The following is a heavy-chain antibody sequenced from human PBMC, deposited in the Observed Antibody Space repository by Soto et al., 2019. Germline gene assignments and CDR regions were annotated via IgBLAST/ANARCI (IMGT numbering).Heavy chain of an antibody. CDR3: ARRGAPDPPNAFDI. CDR1: GGSISSSSYY. V-gene: IGHV4-39*01. CDR2: IYYSGST. D-gene: IGHD1-26*01. Sequence: SETLSLTCTVSGGSISSSSYYWGWIRQPPGKGLEWIGSIYYSGSTYYNPSLKSRVTISVDTSKNQFSLKLSSVTAADTAVYYCARRGAPDPPNAFDIWGQGTMVTVSS. J-gene: IGHJ3*02.